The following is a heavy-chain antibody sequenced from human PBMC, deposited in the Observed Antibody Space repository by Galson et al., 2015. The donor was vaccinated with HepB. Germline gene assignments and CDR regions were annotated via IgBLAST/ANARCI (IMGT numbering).Heavy chain of an antibody. J-gene: IGHJ4*02. D-gene: IGHD2-2*02. CDR3: AKLIVLVSAAISPSWQDY. V-gene: IGHV3-23*01. CDR2: ISGSGGGT. CDR1: GFTFSSYA. Sequence: SLRLSCAASGFTFSSYAMSWVRQAPGKGLEWVSAISGSGGGTYYADSVKGRFSISRDNSKNTLYLQMNNLRAEDTAAYFCAKLIVLVSAAISPSWQDYWGQGTLVTVSS.